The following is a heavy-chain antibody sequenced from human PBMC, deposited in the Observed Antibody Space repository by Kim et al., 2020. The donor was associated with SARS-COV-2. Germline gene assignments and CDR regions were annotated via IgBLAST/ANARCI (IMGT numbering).Heavy chain of an antibody. CDR2: ISWNSGSI. CDR1: GFTFGDYA. D-gene: IGHD6-13*01. CDR3: AKGDVSGYSSSWYPWFDP. Sequence: GGSLRLSCAASGFTFGDYAMHWVRQAPGKGLEWVSGISWNSGSIGYADSVKGRFTISRDNAKNSLYLQMNSLRAEDTALYYCAKGDVSGYSSSWYPWFDPWGQGTLVTVSS. J-gene: IGHJ5*02. V-gene: IGHV3-9*01.